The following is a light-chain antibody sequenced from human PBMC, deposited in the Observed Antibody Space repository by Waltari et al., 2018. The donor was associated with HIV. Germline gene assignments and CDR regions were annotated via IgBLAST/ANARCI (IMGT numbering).Light chain of an antibody. CDR1: SPNIGAGYD. CDR3: QSYDSRQSGFWV. Sequence: QSVLTQPPSVSGAPGQRVTISCTGSSPNIGAGYDVNWYQQLPGTAPKLLIYGNTNRPSGVSDRFSGSKSGTSASLAITGLQAEDEADYYCQSYDSRQSGFWVFGGGTTLTVL. V-gene: IGLV1-40*01. J-gene: IGLJ3*02. CDR2: GNT.